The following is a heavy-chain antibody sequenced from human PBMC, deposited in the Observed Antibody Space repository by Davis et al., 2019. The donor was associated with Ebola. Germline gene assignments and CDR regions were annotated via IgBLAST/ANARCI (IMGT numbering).Heavy chain of an antibody. CDR3: ARVTLWWDDDSGGPTTYYFDF. Sequence: GESLKISCAASGFTFSSHAMHWVRQAPGKGLEWLAVMSYDGTNKYEADSVKGRFTISRDNSKNTLYLRLTSLRDDDTATYYCARVTLWWDDDSGGPTTYYFDFWGQGALVTVSS. D-gene: IGHD3-22*01. V-gene: IGHV3-30*03. CDR1: GFTFSSHA. J-gene: IGHJ4*02. CDR2: MSYDGTNK.